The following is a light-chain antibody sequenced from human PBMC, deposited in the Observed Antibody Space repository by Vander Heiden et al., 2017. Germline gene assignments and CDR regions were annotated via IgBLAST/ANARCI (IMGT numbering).Light chain of an antibody. V-gene: IGLV2-23*01. Sequence: QSALTQPASVSGSSGQSITISCTGASSDVGSYNLVSWYQQHPGKAPKLMIYDGTKRPSGVSNRFSGSKSGNTASLTISGLQAEDEADYYCCSYAGNRYVFGTGTKVTVL. J-gene: IGLJ1*01. CDR3: CSYAGNRYV. CDR1: SSDVGSYNL. CDR2: DGT.